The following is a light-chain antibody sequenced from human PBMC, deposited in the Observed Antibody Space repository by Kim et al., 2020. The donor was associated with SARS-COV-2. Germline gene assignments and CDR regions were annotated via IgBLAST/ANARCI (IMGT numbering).Light chain of an antibody. CDR3: QQYATSPET. CDR2: SAS. V-gene: IGKV3-20*01. Sequence: ENVLTQSPGTLSLSPGERATLSCRASQSVSSNFLAWYQQKAGQAPRLVIYSASSRASGIPERFSGSGSGTDFTLTISTLEPEDFAVYYCQQYATSPETFGQGTKVDIK. CDR1: QSVSSNF. J-gene: IGKJ1*01.